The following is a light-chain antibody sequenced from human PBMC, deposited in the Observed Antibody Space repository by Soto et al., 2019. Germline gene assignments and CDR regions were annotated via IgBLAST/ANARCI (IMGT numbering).Light chain of an antibody. CDR1: QSISSN. V-gene: IGKV3-15*01. Sequence: ERVMTQSPATLSVSPGERVTLSCRASQSISSNLAWYQQKPGQAPRLLIYGASVRAPGIPARFSGSGSGAEFTLTISSLQSEDFAVYYCQQYDEWPPGTFGGGTKVEIK. CDR3: QQYDEWPPGT. J-gene: IGKJ4*01. CDR2: GAS.